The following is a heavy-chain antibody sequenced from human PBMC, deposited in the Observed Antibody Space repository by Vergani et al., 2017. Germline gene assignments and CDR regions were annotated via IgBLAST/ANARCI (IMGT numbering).Heavy chain of an antibody. CDR2: IYHSGTT. V-gene: IGHV4-38-2*01. J-gene: IGHJ4*02. CDR3: ARQNCGGDCLDFDY. D-gene: IGHD2-21*02. Sequence: QVQLQESGPGLVKPSETLSLTCAVSGYSISSGTSWGWSRQPPGKGLECIGSIYHSGTTSSNPSLKIRVTVSVDTSKNQFSLKLSSVTAADTAVYYCARQNCGGDCLDFDYWGQGTLVTVSS. CDR1: GYSISSGTS.